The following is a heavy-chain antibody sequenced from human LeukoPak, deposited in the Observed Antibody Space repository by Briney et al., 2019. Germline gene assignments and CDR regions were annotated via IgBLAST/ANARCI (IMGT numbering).Heavy chain of an antibody. CDR1: GFTFSSYG. J-gene: IGHJ5*02. V-gene: IGHV3-30*18. D-gene: IGHD5-18*01. Sequence: GGSLRLSCAASGFTFSSYGMHWVRQAPGKGLEWVAVISYDGSNKYYADSVKGRFTISRDNSKNTLYLQMNSLRAEDTAVYYCAKDGGDSYGARWFDPWGQGTLVTVSS. CDR3: AKDGGDSYGARWFDP. CDR2: ISYDGSNK.